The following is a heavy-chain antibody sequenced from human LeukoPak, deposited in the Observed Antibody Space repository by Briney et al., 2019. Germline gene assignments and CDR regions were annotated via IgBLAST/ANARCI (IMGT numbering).Heavy chain of an antibody. V-gene: IGHV3-33*01. Sequence: PGRSLRLSCAASGFTFSSYGMHWVRQAPGKGLEWVAVIWYDGSNKYYADSVKGRFTISRDNSKNTLYLQMNSLRAEDTAVYYCARRDGYNYSLDYWGQGTLVTVSS. CDR1: GFTFSSYG. J-gene: IGHJ4*02. CDR3: ARRDGYNYSLDY. CDR2: IWYDGSNK. D-gene: IGHD5-24*01.